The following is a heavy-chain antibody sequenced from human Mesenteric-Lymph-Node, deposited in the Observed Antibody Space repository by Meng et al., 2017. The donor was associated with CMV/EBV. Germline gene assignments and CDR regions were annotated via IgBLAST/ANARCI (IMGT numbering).Heavy chain of an antibody. CDR1: GFTFSIIG. CDR2: VRYDGAIK. CDR3: ARSRPLYCSSTSCYVPYYYYGMDV. D-gene: IGHD2-2*01. Sequence: GGSLRLSCAASGFTFSIIGMHWVRQAPGKGLEWVAFVRYDGAIKYYEDSVKGRFTISRDNSKDTLFLEMNSLRGEDTAVYYCARSRPLYCSSTSCYVPYYYYGMDVWGQGTTVTVSS. J-gene: IGHJ6*02. V-gene: IGHV3-30*02.